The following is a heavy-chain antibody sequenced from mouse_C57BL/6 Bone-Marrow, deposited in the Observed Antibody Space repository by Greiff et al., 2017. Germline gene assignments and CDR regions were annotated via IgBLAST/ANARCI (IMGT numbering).Heavy chain of an antibody. CDR2: ISDGGSYT. CDR1: GFTFSSYA. D-gene: IGHD1-1*01. V-gene: IGHV5-4*01. CDR3: AREGTVVATDY. J-gene: IGHJ2*01. Sequence: EVKLVESGGGLVKPGGSLKLSCAASGFTFSSYAMSWVRQTPEKRLEWVATISDGGSYTYYPDNVKGRFTISRDNAKNNLYLQMSHLKSEDTAMYYCAREGTVVATDYWGQGTTLTVSS.